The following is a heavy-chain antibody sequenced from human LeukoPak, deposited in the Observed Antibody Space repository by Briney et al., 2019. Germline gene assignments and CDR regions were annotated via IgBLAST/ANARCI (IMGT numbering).Heavy chain of an antibody. CDR1: GFTFETYS. CDR3: ASSSSSWYSHAFDI. Sequence: GGSLRLSCSASGFTFETYSMHWVRQAPGQGLEWLAAISHDGSSKYYTDSVAGRFTISRDNSKNTLYLQMNSLRAEDTAVYYCASSSSSWYSHAFDIWGQGTMVTVSS. CDR2: ISHDGSSK. D-gene: IGHD6-13*01. J-gene: IGHJ3*02. V-gene: IGHV3-30*10.